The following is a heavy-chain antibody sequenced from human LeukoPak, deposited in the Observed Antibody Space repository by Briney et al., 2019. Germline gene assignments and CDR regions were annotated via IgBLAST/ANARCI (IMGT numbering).Heavy chain of an antibody. Sequence: SETLSLTCTVSGGSISSCYWSWIRQPPGKGLEWIGYIYYSGSTNYNPSLKSRVTMTIDTSKREVSLKLTSVTAADTSIYFCATSTKVVRPDSWDSWGQGTLVSVSS. CDR1: GGSISSCY. V-gene: IGHV4-59*12. J-gene: IGHJ4*02. CDR3: ATSTKVVRPDSWDS. D-gene: IGHD4-11*01. CDR2: IYYSGST.